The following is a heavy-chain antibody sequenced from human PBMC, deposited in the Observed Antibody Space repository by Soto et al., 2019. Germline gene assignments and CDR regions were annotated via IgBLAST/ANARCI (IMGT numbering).Heavy chain of an antibody. D-gene: IGHD3-22*01. V-gene: IGHV3-30*03. CDR2: ISYDGSNK. J-gene: IGHJ4*02. CDR3: ARHIRADYYDSSGYYGL. CDR1: GFTFSNYG. Sequence: QVQLVESGGGVVQPGRSLRLSCAASGFTFSNYGMHWVRQAPGKGLEWVAVISYDGSNKYYGDSVKGRFTISRDNSKNTLYLQMNSLRAEDTAVYYCARHIRADYYDSSGYYGLWGQGTLVTVSS.